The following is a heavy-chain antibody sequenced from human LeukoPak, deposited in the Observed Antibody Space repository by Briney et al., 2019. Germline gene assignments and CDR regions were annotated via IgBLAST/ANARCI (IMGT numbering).Heavy chain of an antibody. D-gene: IGHD6-13*01. CDR1: GFTFSSYG. J-gene: IGHJ4*02. CDR2: ISGSGGST. V-gene: IGHV3-23*01. CDR3: ARAPGYRSFLDY. Sequence: GGSLRLSCAASGFTFSSYGMSWVRQAPGKGLEWVSAISGSGGSTYYADSVKGRFTISRDNAKNSLYLQMNSLRAEDTAVYYCARAPGYRSFLDYWGQGTLVIVSS.